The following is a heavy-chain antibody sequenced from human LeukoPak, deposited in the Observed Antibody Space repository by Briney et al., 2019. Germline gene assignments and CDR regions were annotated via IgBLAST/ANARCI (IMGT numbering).Heavy chain of an antibody. CDR3: ARGQRIAARPLDY. J-gene: IGHJ4*02. V-gene: IGHV1-18*01. CDR1: GYTFTSYG. Sequence: ASVKVSCKASGYTFTSYGISWVRQAPGQGLEWMGWISAYNGNTNYAQKFQGRVTMTRDTSTSTVYMELSSLRSEDTAVYYCARGQRIAARPLDYWGQGTLVTVSS. D-gene: IGHD6-6*01. CDR2: ISAYNGNT.